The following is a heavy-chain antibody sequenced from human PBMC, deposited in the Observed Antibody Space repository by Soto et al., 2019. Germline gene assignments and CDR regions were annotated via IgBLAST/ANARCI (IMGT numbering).Heavy chain of an antibody. J-gene: IGHJ4*02. Sequence: PGGSLRLSCAASGFTFSSYAMSWVRQAPGKGLEWVSAISGSGGSTYYADSVKGRFTISRDNSKNTLYLQMNSLRAEDTAVYYCAKDPTRYFDWLLYNPADYFDYWGQGTLVTVSS. CDR3: AKDPTRYFDWLLYNPADYFDY. CDR2: ISGSGGST. D-gene: IGHD3-9*01. CDR1: GFTFSSYA. V-gene: IGHV3-23*01.